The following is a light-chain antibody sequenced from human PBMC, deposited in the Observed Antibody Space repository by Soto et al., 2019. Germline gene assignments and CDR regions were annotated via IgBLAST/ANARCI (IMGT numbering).Light chain of an antibody. Sequence: ESVLTQSPGTLSLSPGERATLSCSASQSVSSNHLAWYQQKRGQPPRLLIYGASSRATGTPGRFSGSGSGTDFTLTSTRLEPEDFAVYYCQQYGSSPQTFGQGTKVDIK. CDR3: QQYGSSPQT. CDR2: GAS. CDR1: QSVSSNH. J-gene: IGKJ1*01. V-gene: IGKV3-20*01.